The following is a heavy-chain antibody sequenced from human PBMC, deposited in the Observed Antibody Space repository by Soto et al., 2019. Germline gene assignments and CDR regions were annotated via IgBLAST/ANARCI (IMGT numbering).Heavy chain of an antibody. CDR2: IRSKAFDETT. CDR1: GFNLGDYA. Sequence: EVQLVDSGGGLVQPGRSLTLSCTASGFNLGDYALSWFRQAPGKGLEWVGFIRSKAFDETTEYAASVRGRFVMSRDDSKNIAYLQMNSLKAGDTATYDCARPPIPTAYWGQGTLVTVSS. J-gene: IGHJ4*02. D-gene: IGHD2-2*01. V-gene: IGHV3-49*03. CDR3: ARPPIPTAY.